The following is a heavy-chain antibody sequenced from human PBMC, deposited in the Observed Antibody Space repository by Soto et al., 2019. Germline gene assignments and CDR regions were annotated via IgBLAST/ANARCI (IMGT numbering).Heavy chain of an antibody. Sequence: QVQLQESGPGLVKPSETLSLTCTVSGGSISGYYWSWIRQPAGKGLEWIGRIYSSGSTHDNPSLQSRLSMSVDTSRNQFSRGLSSVTAADTAVYYCARREGVGGGHDIWGQGTMVTVSS. CDR1: GGSISGYY. CDR2: IYSSGST. V-gene: IGHV4-4*07. D-gene: IGHD1-26*01. J-gene: IGHJ3*02. CDR3: ARREGVGGGHDI.